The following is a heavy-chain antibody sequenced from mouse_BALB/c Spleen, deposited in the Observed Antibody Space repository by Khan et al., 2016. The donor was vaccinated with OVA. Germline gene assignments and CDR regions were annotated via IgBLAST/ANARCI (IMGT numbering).Heavy chain of an antibody. CDR3: TRGGFSSFAY. CDR2: IYPGNSDT. D-gene: IGHD1-3*01. V-gene: IGHV1-5*01. CDR1: GYSFTSYL. J-gene: IGHJ3*01. Sequence: EVELVESGTVLARPGASVKMSCKASGYSFTSYLIHWVKQRSGQGLEWIGDIYPGNSDTRYNQKFKDKAKLTSGTSASTAYMELSSLTNEDSAVYYCTRGGFSSFAYWGQGTLVTVSA.